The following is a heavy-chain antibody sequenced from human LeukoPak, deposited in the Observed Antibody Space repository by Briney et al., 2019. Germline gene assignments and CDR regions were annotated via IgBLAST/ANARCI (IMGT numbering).Heavy chain of an antibody. Sequence: GGSLRLSCVASGFTFTNYAMSWLRQAPGKGLEWVSAIRGSRDDTYYADSVKGRVTISRDNSKNTVYLQMNSLRADDTAVYYCAHSSGYYGKWGQGTLVTVSS. D-gene: IGHD3-22*01. J-gene: IGHJ4*02. CDR3: AHSSGYYGK. V-gene: IGHV3-23*01. CDR1: GFTFTNYA. CDR2: IRGSRDDT.